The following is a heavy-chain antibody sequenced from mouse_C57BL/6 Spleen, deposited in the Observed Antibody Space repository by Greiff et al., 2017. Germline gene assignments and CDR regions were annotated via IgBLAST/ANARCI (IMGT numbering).Heavy chain of an antibody. J-gene: IGHJ3*01. CDR3: ARSDPGYDGYYFAY. Sequence: VQLQQPGAELVRPGSSVKLSCKASGYTFTSYWMHWVKQRPIQGLEWIGNIDPSDSETHYNQKFKDKATLTVDKSSSTAYMQLSSLTSADSAVYYCARSDPGYDGYYFAYWGQGTLVTVSA. V-gene: IGHV1-52*01. CDR1: GYTFTSYW. CDR2: IDPSDSET. D-gene: IGHD2-3*01.